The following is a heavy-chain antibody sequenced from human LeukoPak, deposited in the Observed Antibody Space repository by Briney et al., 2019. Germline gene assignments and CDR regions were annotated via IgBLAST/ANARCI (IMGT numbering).Heavy chain of an antibody. J-gene: IGHJ5*02. Sequence: GGSLRLSCAASGFTFSSYSMNWVRQAPGKGLEWVSYISSSSSTIYYADSVKGRFTISRDNAKNSLYLQMNSLRAEDTAVYYCARDLGGSGSYYPSDWFDPWGQGTLVTVSS. CDR2: ISSSSSTI. CDR1: GFTFSSYS. D-gene: IGHD3-10*01. CDR3: ARDLGGSGSYYPSDWFDP. V-gene: IGHV3-48*01.